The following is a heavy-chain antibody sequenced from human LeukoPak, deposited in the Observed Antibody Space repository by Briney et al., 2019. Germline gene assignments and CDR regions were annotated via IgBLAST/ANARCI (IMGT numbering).Heavy chain of an antibody. V-gene: IGHV1-2*02. Sequence: EASVKVSCKASGYTFTGYYLHWVRQAPGQGLEWMGWIKPNSGGTNYAQKLQGRVTMTTDTSTSTAYMELRSLRSDDTAVYYCARGPGGRRGYHPLEDYYYYYYMDVWGKGTTVTVSS. CDR1: GYTFTGYY. CDR3: ARGPGGRRGYHPLEDYYYYYYMDV. CDR2: IKPNSGGT. D-gene: IGHD3-22*01. J-gene: IGHJ6*03.